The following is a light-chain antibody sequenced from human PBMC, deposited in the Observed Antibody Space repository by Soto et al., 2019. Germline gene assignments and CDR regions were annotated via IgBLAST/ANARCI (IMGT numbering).Light chain of an antibody. V-gene: IGKV1-33*01. Sequence: DVHMTQSPSSLSASVGDRVTITCQASQDISHNLNWYHQKPGKVPKLLIYDALNLETGVPSRFSGSGSGTDFTFTISSLEPEDIGTYYCQQFDNLRYTFGQGTTLEI. CDR3: QQFDNLRYT. CDR1: QDISHN. J-gene: IGKJ2*01. CDR2: DAL.